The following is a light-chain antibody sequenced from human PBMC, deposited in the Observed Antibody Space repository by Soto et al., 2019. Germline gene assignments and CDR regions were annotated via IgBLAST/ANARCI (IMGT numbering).Light chain of an antibody. Sequence: EIVLTQSPATLSFSHGQRATLSCRASQSVSNSLAWFQQKPGQAPRLLIYDASNRATGIPARFSGSGSGTDFTLTISRLETEDFAVYSCQQRSDWITFGQGTRLEIK. J-gene: IGKJ5*01. CDR2: DAS. V-gene: IGKV3-11*01. CDR3: QQRSDWIT. CDR1: QSVSNS.